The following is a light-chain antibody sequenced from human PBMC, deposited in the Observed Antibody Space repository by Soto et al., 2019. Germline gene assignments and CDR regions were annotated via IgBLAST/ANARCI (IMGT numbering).Light chain of an antibody. CDR3: QQLHSYPYT. V-gene: IGKV1-9*01. J-gene: IGKJ2*01. Sequence: DIQLTQSPSFLSASVGDRVTVTCRVGQGISSYLAWYQQKPGKAPKLLIYAASTLQSGVPSRFSGSGSGTEFTLTISGLQPEDSATYYCQQLHSYPYTFGQGTKLEIK. CDR2: AAS. CDR1: QGISSY.